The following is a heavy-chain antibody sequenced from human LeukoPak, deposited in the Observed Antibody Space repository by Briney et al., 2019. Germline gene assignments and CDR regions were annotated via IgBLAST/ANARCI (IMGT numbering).Heavy chain of an antibody. V-gene: IGHV3-23*01. CDR2: FSSSGFGT. J-gene: IGHJ4*02. CDR1: GFSISSYA. D-gene: IGHD3-22*01. Sequence: GGSLRLSCAASGFSISSYAMSWVRQGPGKGLEWVSTFSSSGFGTYYADSVKGRFTISRDNSKNTLYLQMNSLGAEDTAVYYCAKKYYNDGSGYYYDDWGQGTLVTVSS. CDR3: AKKYYNDGSGYYYDD.